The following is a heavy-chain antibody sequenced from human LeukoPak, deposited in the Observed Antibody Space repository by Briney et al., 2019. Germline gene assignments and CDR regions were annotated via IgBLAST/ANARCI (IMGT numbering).Heavy chain of an antibody. J-gene: IGHJ5*02. CDR2: IIPIFGTA. CDR3: ARDAFCSSTSCYRTDWFDP. Sequence: AASVKVSCKASGGTFSSYAISWVRQAPGQGLEWMGRIIPIFGTANYAQKFQGRVTITADKSTSTAYMEPSSLRSEDTAVYYCARDAFCSSTSCYRTDWFDPWGQGTLVTVSS. D-gene: IGHD2-2*02. CDR1: GGTFSSYA. V-gene: IGHV1-69*06.